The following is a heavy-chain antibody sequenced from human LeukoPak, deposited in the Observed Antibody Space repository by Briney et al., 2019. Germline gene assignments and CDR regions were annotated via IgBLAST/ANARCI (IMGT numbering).Heavy chain of an antibody. CDR2: IYYSGGT. Sequence: PSETLSLTCTVSGGSISSSSYYWGWIRQPPGKGLEWIGSIYYSGGTYYNPSLKSRVTISVDASKNQFSLKLSSVTAADTAVYYCARGSSNYDFWSGYRTPPFDPWGQGTLVTVSS. J-gene: IGHJ5*02. D-gene: IGHD3-3*01. CDR1: GGSISSSSYY. V-gene: IGHV4-39*07. CDR3: ARGSSNYDFWSGYRTPPFDP.